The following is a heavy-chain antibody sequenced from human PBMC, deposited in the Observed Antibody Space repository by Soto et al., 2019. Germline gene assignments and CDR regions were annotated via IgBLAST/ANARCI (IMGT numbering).Heavy chain of an antibody. CDR1: GGSISSSNW. Sequence: PSETLSLTCAVSGGSISSSNWWSWVRQPPGKGLEWIGEIYHSGSTNYNPSLKSRVTISVDKSKNQFSLKLSSVTAADTAVYYCASVVVTATRLGWFDPWGQGTLVTVSS. D-gene: IGHD2-21*02. J-gene: IGHJ5*02. CDR3: ASVVVTATRLGWFDP. V-gene: IGHV4-4*02. CDR2: IYHSGST.